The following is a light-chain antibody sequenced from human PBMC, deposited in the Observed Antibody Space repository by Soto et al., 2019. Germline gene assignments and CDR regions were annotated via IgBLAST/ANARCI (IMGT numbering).Light chain of an antibody. V-gene: IGLV1-40*01. CDR1: SSNIGAAHD. J-gene: IGLJ2*01. CDR2: GNY. CDR3: QSYDSSLNVV. Sequence: QSVLTQPPSVSGAPGQRVTITCIGSSSNIGAAHDVHWYQQLPGTAPKLLICGNYNRPSGVPDRFSGSRSGAAASLAITGLRAEDEADYYCQSYDSSLNVVFGGGTKVTVL.